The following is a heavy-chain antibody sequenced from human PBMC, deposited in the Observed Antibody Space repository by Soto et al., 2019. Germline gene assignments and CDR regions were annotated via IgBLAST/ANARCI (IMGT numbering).Heavy chain of an antibody. CDR2: IIPIFGTA. CDR3: ARALHYCDSSGYYDAFDI. Sequence: AAVKVSCKASGGTFSSYAISWVRQAPGQGLEWMGGIIPIFGTANYAQKFQGRVTITADKSTSTAYMELSSLRSEDTAVYYCARALHYCDSSGYYDAFDIWGQGTMVTVSS. J-gene: IGHJ3*02. D-gene: IGHD3-22*01. V-gene: IGHV1-69*06. CDR1: GGTFSSYA.